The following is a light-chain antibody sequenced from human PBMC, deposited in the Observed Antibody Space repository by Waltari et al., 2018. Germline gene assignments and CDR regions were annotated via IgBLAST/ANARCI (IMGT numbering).Light chain of an antibody. V-gene: IGLV3-21*01. CDR1: NVGGKS. CDR3: QVWDNSPETVV. Sequence: SYFLTQPPSASVAPGKTATIACGGNNVGGKSVQWYQQKQGQAPVLVVHDANARPSGIPDRVSGSNSGDTATLTISRVEVGDEADYYCQVWDNSPETVVFGGGTKLTGL. CDR2: DAN. J-gene: IGLJ2*01.